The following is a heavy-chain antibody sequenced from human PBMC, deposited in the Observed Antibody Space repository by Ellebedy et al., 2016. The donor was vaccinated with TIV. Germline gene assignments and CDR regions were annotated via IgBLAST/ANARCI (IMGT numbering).Heavy chain of an antibody. Sequence: GESLKISCAASGFTFNSYWMSWVRQAPGKGLEWVANITQDGSRIYYVDSVKGRFTIYRDNAKNSVYLRMNTLRVEDTAVYHCVRDGAYGDYSPGYYGMDVWGQGTTVTVSS. D-gene: IGHD3-22*01. J-gene: IGHJ6*02. V-gene: IGHV3-7*03. CDR1: GFTFNSYW. CDR2: ITQDGSRI. CDR3: VRDGAYGDYSPGYYGMDV.